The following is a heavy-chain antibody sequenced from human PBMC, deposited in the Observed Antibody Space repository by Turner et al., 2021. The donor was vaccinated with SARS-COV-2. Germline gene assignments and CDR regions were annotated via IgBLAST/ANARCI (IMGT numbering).Heavy chain of an antibody. Sequence: EVQLVESVGGLVQPGGSLRLSCADSGFTFSNSDMNWVHQAPGKGLEWVSGVSWNGSRTHYADSVKGRFIISRDNSRNTMYLQTNSLRTRGYTYDAVADYWGQGTLVTVSS. CDR3: ADY. V-gene: IGHV3-35*01. J-gene: IGHJ4*02. D-gene: IGHD5-18*01. CDR2: VSWNGSRT. CDR1: GFTFSNSD.